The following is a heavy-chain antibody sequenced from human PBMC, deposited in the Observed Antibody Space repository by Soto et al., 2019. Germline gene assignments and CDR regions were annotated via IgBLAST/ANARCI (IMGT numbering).Heavy chain of an antibody. CDR1: GYSFTSYW. Sequence: GESLKISCKGSGYSFTSYWIGWVRQMPGKGLEWMGIIYPGDSDTRYSPSFQGQVTISADKSISTAYLQWSSLKASDTAMYYCATLYYYDSSGRNEYHYGMDVWGQGTTVTVSS. V-gene: IGHV5-51*01. CDR2: IYPGDSDT. CDR3: ATLYYYDSSGRNEYHYGMDV. J-gene: IGHJ6*02. D-gene: IGHD3-22*01.